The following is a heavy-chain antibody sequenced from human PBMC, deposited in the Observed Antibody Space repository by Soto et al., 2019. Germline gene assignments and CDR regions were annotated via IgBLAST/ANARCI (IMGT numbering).Heavy chain of an antibody. Sequence: GGSLRLSCAASGFTFSSYGMHWVRQAPGKGLEWVAVIWYDGSNKYYADSVKGRFTISRDNAKNSLYLQMNSLRAEDTALYYCAKDIAAVTTPYYFDYWGQGTLVTVSS. CDR1: GFTFSSYG. CDR3: AKDIAAVTTPYYFDY. J-gene: IGHJ4*02. CDR2: IWYDGSNK. V-gene: IGHV3-33*03. D-gene: IGHD4-17*01.